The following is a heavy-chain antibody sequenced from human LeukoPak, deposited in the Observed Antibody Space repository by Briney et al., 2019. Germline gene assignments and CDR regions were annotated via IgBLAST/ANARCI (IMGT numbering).Heavy chain of an antibody. CDR2: IDTDGSST. CDR3: ARGNYYGMDV. J-gene: IGHJ6*02. Sequence: GGSLRLSCAASGFSFSSYWMHWVRQAPGKGLVWVSHIDTDGSSTTYADSVKGRFTISRDNAKNTLYLQMNSLRAEDTAVYFCARGNYYGMDVWGQGTTVTVSS. V-gene: IGHV3-74*01. CDR1: GFSFSSYW.